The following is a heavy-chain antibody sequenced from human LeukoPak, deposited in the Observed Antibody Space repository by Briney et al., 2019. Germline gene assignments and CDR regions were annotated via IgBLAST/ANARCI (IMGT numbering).Heavy chain of an antibody. CDR1: GFTFSSYG. D-gene: IGHD6-6*01. CDR3: AKDQEYSSSGPIDY. J-gene: IGHJ4*02. CDR2: ISYDGSNK. V-gene: IGHV3-30*18. Sequence: GGSLRLSCAASGFTFSSYGMHWVRQAPGKGLEWVAVISYDGSNKYYADSVKGRFTISRDNSKNTLYLQMNSLRAEDTAVYYCAKDQEYSSSGPIDYWGQGTLVTVSS.